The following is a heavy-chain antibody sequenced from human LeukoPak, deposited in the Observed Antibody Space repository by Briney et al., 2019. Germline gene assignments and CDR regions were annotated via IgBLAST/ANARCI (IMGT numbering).Heavy chain of an antibody. Sequence: GGSLRLSCTVSGFTFSSYSMNWVRQAPGKGLGWVSSISTSDSYTYYADSVKGRFTISRDNSKNTLYLQMNSLRAEDTAVYYCAKDAYSSGWYFGVYYFDYWGQGTLVTVSS. V-gene: IGHV3-21*01. CDR2: ISTSDSYT. CDR3: AKDAYSSGWYFGVYYFDY. D-gene: IGHD6-19*01. CDR1: GFTFSSYS. J-gene: IGHJ4*02.